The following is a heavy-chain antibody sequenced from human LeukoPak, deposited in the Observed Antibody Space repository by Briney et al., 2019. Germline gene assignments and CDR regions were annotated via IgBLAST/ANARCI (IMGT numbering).Heavy chain of an antibody. J-gene: IGHJ5*02. D-gene: IGHD3-9*01. V-gene: IGHV1-18*01. CDR3: ARELFSYSVWFDP. CDR2: ISAYNGNT. Sequence: ASVKVSCKASGYTFTSYGITWGRQAPGQGLEWMGWISAYNGNTNYAQKLQGRVTMTTDTSTSTAYMELRSLKSDDTAVYYCARELFSYSVWFDPWGQGTLVTVSS. CDR1: GYTFTSYG.